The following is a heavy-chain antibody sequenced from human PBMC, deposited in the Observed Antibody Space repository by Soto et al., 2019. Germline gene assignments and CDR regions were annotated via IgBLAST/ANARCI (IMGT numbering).Heavy chain of an antibody. CDR2: IYYNGST. D-gene: IGHD2-8*01. V-gene: IGHV4-59*08. CDR3: ARVYAYYFDY. Sequence: PSETLSLTCTVSGGSISSYYWSWMRQPPGKGLEWIGCIYYNGSTNYNLSLKSRVTISGDTSKNQFSLKLISVTAADTAVYYCARVYAYYFDYWGQGTLVTVSS. J-gene: IGHJ4*02. CDR1: GGSISSYY.